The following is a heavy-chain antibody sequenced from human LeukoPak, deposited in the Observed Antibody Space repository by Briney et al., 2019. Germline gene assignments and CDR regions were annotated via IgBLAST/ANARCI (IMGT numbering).Heavy chain of an antibody. CDR2: IYSGGTT. CDR1: GFTVSINY. D-gene: IGHD2-21*01. V-gene: IGHV3-66*01. J-gene: IGHJ4*02. Sequence: GGSLRLSCAASGFTVSINYMTWVRQAPGKGLEWVSVIYSGGTTYYADSVKARFIISRDNSKNMLFLQMNSLRAEDTAVYYCAGGGNSVLDYWGQGTLVTVSS. CDR3: AGGGNSVLDY.